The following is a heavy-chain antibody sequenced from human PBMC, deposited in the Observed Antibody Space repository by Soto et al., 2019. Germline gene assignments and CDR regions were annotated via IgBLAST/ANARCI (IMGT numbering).Heavy chain of an antibody. CDR1: GFTFSSYA. V-gene: IGHV3-23*01. J-gene: IGHJ5*02. CDR3: AKAVGYNWNYPGWFDP. Sequence: QPGGSLRLSCAASGFTFSSYAMSWVRQAPGKGLEWVSAISGSGGSTYYADSVEGRFTISRDNSKNTLYLQMNSLRAEDTAVYYCAKAVGYNWNYPGWFDPWGQGTLVTVSS. CDR2: ISGSGGST. D-gene: IGHD1-7*01.